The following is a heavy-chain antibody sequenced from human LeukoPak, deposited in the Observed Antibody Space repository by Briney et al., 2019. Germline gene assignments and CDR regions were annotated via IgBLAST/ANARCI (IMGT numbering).Heavy chain of an antibody. D-gene: IGHD3-10*01. CDR1: GFTFSSYG. CDR2: IRYDGSNK. V-gene: IGHV3-30*02. Sequence: GGSLRLSCAASGFTFSSYGMHWVRQAPGKGLEWVAFIRYDGSNKYYADSVKGRFTISRDNSKNTLYLQMNSLKTEDTAVYYCSWDGSGAFDYWGQGTLVTVSS. J-gene: IGHJ4*02. CDR3: SWDGSGAFDY.